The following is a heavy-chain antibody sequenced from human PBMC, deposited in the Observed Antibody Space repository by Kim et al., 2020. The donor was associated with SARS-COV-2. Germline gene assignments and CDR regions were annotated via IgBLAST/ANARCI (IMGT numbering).Heavy chain of an antibody. CDR2: IKSKTDGGTT. CDR3: TTDPPTRVGATNFDY. D-gene: IGHD1-26*01. Sequence: GGSLRLSCAASGFTFSNAWMSWVRQAPGKGLEWVGRIKSKTDGGTTDYAAPVKGRFTISRDDSKNTLYLQMNSLKTEDTAVYYCTTDPPTRVGATNFDYWGQGTLVTVSS. CDR1: GFTFSNAW. V-gene: IGHV3-15*01. J-gene: IGHJ4*02.